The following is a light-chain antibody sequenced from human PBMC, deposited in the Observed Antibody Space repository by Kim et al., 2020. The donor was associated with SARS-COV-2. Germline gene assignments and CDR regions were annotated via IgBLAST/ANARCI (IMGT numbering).Light chain of an antibody. CDR1: SLRSYY. V-gene: IGLV3-19*01. J-gene: IGLJ2*01. CDR2: GKN. CDR3: NSRDSNNNVV. Sequence: VALGQTVRITCQGGSLRSYYATWYQQKTGQAPILVIYGKNNRPSGIPDRFSGSSSGNKASLTITGTQAGDEADYYCNSRDSNNNVVFGGGTQLTVL.